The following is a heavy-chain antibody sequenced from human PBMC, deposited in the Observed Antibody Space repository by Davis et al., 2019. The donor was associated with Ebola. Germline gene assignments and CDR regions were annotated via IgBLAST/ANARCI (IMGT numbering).Heavy chain of an antibody. D-gene: IGHD1-26*01. V-gene: IGHV3-23*01. CDR1: GFIFSSYV. Sequence: GGSLRLSCAASGFIFSSYVMSWVRQAPGKGLEWVSTLGLGADTYYADSVKGRFTISRDNSKNTLYLQMSGLRVEDTAMYYCAKDTSNIWFDIWGQGTNVTVSS. CDR2: LGLGADT. CDR3: AKDTSNIWFDI. J-gene: IGHJ3*02.